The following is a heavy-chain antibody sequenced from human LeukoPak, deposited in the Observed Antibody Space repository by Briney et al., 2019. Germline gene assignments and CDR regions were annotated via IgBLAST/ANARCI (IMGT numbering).Heavy chain of an antibody. V-gene: IGHV4-59*01. CDR2: IYYSGST. CDR1: GGSISGYY. D-gene: IGHD3-22*01. Sequence: SETLSLPCTVCGGSISGYYWSWIRQPPGKGLEGIGYIYYSGSTKYNPSLKSRVTMSVDTSRNQFSLKLSSVTAADTAVYYCARGGLENGYHSNDGFDIWGQGTMVTVSS. CDR3: ARGGLENGYHSNDGFDI. J-gene: IGHJ3*02.